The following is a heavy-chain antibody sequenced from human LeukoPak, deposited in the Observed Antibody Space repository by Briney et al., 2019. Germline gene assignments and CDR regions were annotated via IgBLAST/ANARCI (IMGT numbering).Heavy chain of an antibody. D-gene: IGHD3-9*01. CDR1: GYTHTVLS. Sequence: SVKVSCKVSGYTHTVLSMHCVRQAPGKGLEGMGGFEPEDGETIYAQKYQGRVTMTEDTSTDTAYMELSSLRSEDTAVYYCATVILTGDYKSEGFDPWGQGTLVIVSS. CDR3: ATVILTGDYKSEGFDP. CDR2: FEPEDGET. J-gene: IGHJ5*02. V-gene: IGHV1-24*01.